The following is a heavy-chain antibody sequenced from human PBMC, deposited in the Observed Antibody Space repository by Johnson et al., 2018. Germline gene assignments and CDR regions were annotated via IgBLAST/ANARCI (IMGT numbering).Heavy chain of an antibody. Sequence: EVQLVESGGGLVQPGGSLRLSCTASGFTFSNYAMSWVRQAPGKGLEWVSTISGGASSTYFPDSVRGRFTISRDNSQNTVYLHLHSLRAEDTAVYYCARDAGIGIFFGELLNFQHGGQGTLVNVSS. CDR1: GFTFSNYA. D-gene: IGHD3-10*01. CDR3: ARDAGIGIFFGELLNFQH. J-gene: IGHJ1*01. CDR2: ISGGASST. V-gene: IGHV3-23*04.